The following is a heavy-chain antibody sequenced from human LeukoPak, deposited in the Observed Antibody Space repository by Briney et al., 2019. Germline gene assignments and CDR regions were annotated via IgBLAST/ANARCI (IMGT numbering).Heavy chain of an antibody. CDR3: AREGWPRVGIVVVMDY. Sequence: GRSLRLSCAASGFTFSSYAMHWVRQAPGKGLEWVAVISYDGSNKYYADSVKGRFTISRDNSKNTLYLQMNSLRAEDTAVYYCAREGWPRVGIVVVMDYWGQGTLVTVSS. CDR1: GFTFSSYA. D-gene: IGHD3-22*01. V-gene: IGHV3-30-3*01. CDR2: ISYDGSNK. J-gene: IGHJ4*02.